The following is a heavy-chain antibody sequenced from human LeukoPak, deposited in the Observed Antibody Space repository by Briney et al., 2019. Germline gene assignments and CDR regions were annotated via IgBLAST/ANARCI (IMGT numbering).Heavy chain of an antibody. CDR3: ARSGVIHVAFDY. CDR2: ISYGGSNK. CDR1: RLTFSSYA. V-gene: IGHV3-30-3*01. D-gene: IGHD2/OR15-2a*01. Sequence: GGSLSLSCAASRLTFSSYAMHWDRQAPGKGREWVAVISYGGSNKYCADAVKRRFTISRHNSKNTLYLQMNSERSEDTAVYYCARSGVIHVAFDYWGQGTLVSVSS. J-gene: IGHJ4*02.